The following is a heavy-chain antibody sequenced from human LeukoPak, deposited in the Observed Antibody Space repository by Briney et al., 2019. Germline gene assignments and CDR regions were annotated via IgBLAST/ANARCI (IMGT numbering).Heavy chain of an antibody. V-gene: IGHV3-33*01. D-gene: IGHD6-13*01. J-gene: IGHJ6*02. Sequence: PGRSLRFYCPASGFTSSRSRMHWVRQAPGKGLEWVAVIWYDGSNKYYADSVKGRFTISRDNSKNTLYLQMNSLRAEDTAVYYCATDSGIVAGMNVWSQGTTVTVSS. CDR2: IWYDGSNK. CDR3: ATDSGIVAGMNV. CDR1: GFTSSRSR.